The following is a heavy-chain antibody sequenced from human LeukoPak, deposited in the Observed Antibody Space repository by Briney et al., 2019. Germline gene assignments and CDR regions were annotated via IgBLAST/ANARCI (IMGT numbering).Heavy chain of an antibody. D-gene: IGHD2-8*02. J-gene: IGHJ3*02. CDR3: ARDGPPWSDALQI. CDR2: ISAYNGNT. V-gene: IGHV1-18*01. Sequence: GASVKVSCKASDYTFTSSGISWVRQAPGQGLEWMGWISAYNGNTNYAQKLQGRVTMTTDTSTYTAYMELTSLRFDDTAVYYCARDGPPWSDALQIWGRGTMVTVSS. CDR1: DYTFTSSG.